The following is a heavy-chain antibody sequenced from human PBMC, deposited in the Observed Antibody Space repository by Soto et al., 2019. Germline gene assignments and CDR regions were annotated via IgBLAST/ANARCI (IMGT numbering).Heavy chain of an antibody. J-gene: IGHJ5*02. CDR3: ARAQGLVTVNTSWFDP. CDR1: GGSINSGDYY. CDR2: IYYSGRT. D-gene: IGHD4-17*01. V-gene: IGHV4-30-4*01. Sequence: QVQLQESGPGLVKPSQTLSLTCTVSGGSINSGDYYWSWIRQPPGKGLEWIGYIYYSGRTYYNPSLKRRVSLSADKSKNQFPLNLSSVTAADTAVYYCARAQGLVTVNTSWFDPWGQGTLVTVSS.